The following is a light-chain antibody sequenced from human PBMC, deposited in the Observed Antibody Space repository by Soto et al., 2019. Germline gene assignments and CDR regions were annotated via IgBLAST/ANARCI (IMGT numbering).Light chain of an antibody. CDR2: RNN. Sequence: QAVVTQPPSASGTPGQRVTISRSGSSSNIGSNYVYWYQHLPGTAPKLLLYRNNQRPSGVPDRFSGSKSGTSASLAISGLRSEDEADYYCAAWDDSLSALWVFGTGTKLTVL. J-gene: IGLJ1*01. CDR1: SSNIGSNY. CDR3: AAWDDSLSALWV. V-gene: IGLV1-47*01.